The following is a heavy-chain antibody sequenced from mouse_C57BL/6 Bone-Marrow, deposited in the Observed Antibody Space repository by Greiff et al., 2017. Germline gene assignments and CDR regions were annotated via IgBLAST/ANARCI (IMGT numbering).Heavy chain of an antibody. CDR3: ARGDYYACFDY. Sequence: QVQLQQSGAELVRPGASVKLSCKASGYTFTSYCINWVKQRPGQGLEWIGRIYPGDGNTNYNEKFKGKATLTAEKSSSTAYMQLSSLTSDASAVYFCARGDYYACFDYWGQGTILTVSS. CDR2: IYPGDGNT. CDR1: GYTFTSYC. J-gene: IGHJ2*01. D-gene: IGHD1-1*01. V-gene: IGHV1-76*01.